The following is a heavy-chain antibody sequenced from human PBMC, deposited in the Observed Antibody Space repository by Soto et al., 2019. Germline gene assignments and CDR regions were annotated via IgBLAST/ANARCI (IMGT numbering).Heavy chain of an antibody. V-gene: IGHV4-31*03. CDR2: IYYSGST. CDR3: ARGGYSYGLDY. CDR1: GSSISSGGYY. D-gene: IGHD5-18*01. Sequence: SETLSLTCTVSGSSISSGGYYWSRIRQHPGKGLEWIGYIYYSGSTYYNPSLKSRVTISVDTSKNQFSLKLSSVTAADTAVYYCARGGYSYGLDYWGQGTLVTVSS. J-gene: IGHJ4*02.